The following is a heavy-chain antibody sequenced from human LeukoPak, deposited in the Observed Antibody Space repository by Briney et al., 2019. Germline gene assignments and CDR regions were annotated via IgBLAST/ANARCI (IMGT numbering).Heavy chain of an antibody. CDR3: ARERAAVAGLFDH. CDR2: IKQDGSEK. D-gene: IGHD6-19*01. Sequence: GGSLRLSCAASGFTFSSYWMSWVRQAPGKGLEWVANIKQDGSEKYYADSVKGRFTISRDNAKNSLYLQMNSLRAEDTAVYYCARERAAVAGLFDHWGQGTLVTVSS. J-gene: IGHJ4*02. CDR1: GFTFSSYW. V-gene: IGHV3-7*01.